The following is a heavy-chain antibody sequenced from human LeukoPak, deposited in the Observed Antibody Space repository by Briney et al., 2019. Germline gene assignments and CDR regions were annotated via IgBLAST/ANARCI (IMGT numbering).Heavy chain of an antibody. J-gene: IGHJ4*02. V-gene: IGHV1-69*13. CDR3: ARTPAWLPDDPGAFDY. Sequence: SGKVSCKASGGTFSSYAISWVRQAPGQGLEWMGGIIPIFGTANYAQKFQGRVTITADESTSTAYMELSSLRSEDTAVYYCARTPAWLPDDPGAFDYWGQGTLVTVSS. CDR1: GGTFSSYA. D-gene: IGHD5-12*01. CDR2: IIPIFGTA.